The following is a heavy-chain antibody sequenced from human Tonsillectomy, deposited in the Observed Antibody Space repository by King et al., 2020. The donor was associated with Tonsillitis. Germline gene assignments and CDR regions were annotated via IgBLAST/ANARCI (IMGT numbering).Heavy chain of an antibody. V-gene: IGHV3-49*03. CDR1: GFPFGDYA. Sequence: VQLVESGGGLVQPGQSLRLSCTASGFPFGDYAMSWFRQAPGKGLEWVGFIRSKADGGTTQDAASVKVRFTISRDDAKSIAYLQMNSLKTEDTAVYYCVRDRPLDYWDQGTLVTVSS. CDR2: IRSKADGGTT. J-gene: IGHJ4*02. CDR3: VRDRPLDY.